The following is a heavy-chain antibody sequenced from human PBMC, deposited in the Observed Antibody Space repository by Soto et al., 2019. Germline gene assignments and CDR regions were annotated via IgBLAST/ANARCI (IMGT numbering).Heavy chain of an antibody. Sequence: NPSETLSLTCTVSGGSISSGGYYWSWIRQHPGKGLEWIGYIYYSGSTYYNPSLKSRVTISVDTSKNQFSLKLSSVTAADTAVYYCARGSSSWYVDYWGQGTLVTVSS. CDR3: ARGSSSWYVDY. D-gene: IGHD6-13*01. J-gene: IGHJ4*02. CDR2: IYYSGST. V-gene: IGHV4-31*03. CDR1: GGSISSGGYY.